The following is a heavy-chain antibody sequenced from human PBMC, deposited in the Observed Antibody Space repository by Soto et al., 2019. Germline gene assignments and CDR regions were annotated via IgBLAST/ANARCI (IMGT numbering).Heavy chain of an antibody. D-gene: IGHD6-19*01. J-gene: IGHJ5*02. CDR1: GGSISSGGYS. Sequence: SETLSLTCAVSGGSISSGGYSWSWIRQPPGKGLEWIGYIYHSGSTYYNPSLKSRVTISVDRSKNQFSLKLSSVTAADTAVYYCARGYSSGRGWFDPWGQGTLVTVSS. CDR3: ARGYSSGRGWFDP. V-gene: IGHV4-30-2*01. CDR2: IYHSGST.